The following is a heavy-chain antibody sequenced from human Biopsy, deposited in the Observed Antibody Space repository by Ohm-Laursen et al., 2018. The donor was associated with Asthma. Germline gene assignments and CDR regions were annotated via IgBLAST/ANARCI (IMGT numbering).Heavy chain of an antibody. CDR3: ARDTGAGPNQPPSGSGSSHLYGMDV. CDR2: VSSDGHNK. CDR1: GFVFSQCG. J-gene: IGHJ6*02. V-gene: IGHV3-30*03. D-gene: IGHD3-10*01. Sequence: SLRLSCAASGFVFSQCGMHWVRQGPGKGLEWVALVSSDGHNKYYEDSVKGRFTISRDNAKNSLYLQMNSLGPEDTAVYYCARDTGAGPNQPPSGSGSSHLYGMDVWGQGTTVTVSS.